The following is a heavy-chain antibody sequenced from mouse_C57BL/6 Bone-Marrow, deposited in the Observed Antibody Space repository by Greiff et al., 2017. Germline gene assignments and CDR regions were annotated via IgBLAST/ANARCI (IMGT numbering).Heavy chain of an antibody. V-gene: IGHV2-6*01. D-gene: IGHD1-1*01. Sequence: VKLVESGPGLVAPSQSLSITCTVSGFSLTSYGVDWVRQSPGKGLEWLGVIWGVGSTNYNSALKSRLSISKDNSKSQVFLKMNSLQTDDTAMYYCARRSHVAMDYWGQGTSVTVSS. CDR2: IWGVGST. CDR1: GFSLTSYG. J-gene: IGHJ4*01. CDR3: ARRSHVAMDY.